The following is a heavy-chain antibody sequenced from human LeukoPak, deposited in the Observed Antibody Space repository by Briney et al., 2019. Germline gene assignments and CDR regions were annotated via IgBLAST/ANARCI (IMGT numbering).Heavy chain of an antibody. J-gene: IGHJ4*02. CDR2: IGASGGTT. D-gene: IGHD6-19*01. Sequence: PGGSLRLSCTVYGFTFSKYAMNWVRQGPAKGLEWVTGIGASGGTTYYADSVQGRFTISRDNSKNTLSLQVNSLRAEDTGVYFCAKDLEAVAGTIVNDYRGQGTLVTVSS. V-gene: IGHV3-23*01. CDR1: GFTFSKYA. CDR3: AKDLEAVAGTIVNDY.